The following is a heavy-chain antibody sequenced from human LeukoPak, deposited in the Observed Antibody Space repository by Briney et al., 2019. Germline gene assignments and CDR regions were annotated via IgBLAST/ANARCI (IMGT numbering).Heavy chain of an antibody. CDR1: GGSISSYY. Sequence: PSGTLSLTCTVSGGSISSYYWSWIRQPPGKGLEWIGYIYYSGSTNYNPSLKSRVTISVDTSKNQFSLKLSSVTAADTAVYYCARRGYYGSGNWFDPWGQGTLVTVSS. CDR3: ARRGYYGSGNWFDP. D-gene: IGHD3-10*01. V-gene: IGHV4-59*01. J-gene: IGHJ5*02. CDR2: IYYSGST.